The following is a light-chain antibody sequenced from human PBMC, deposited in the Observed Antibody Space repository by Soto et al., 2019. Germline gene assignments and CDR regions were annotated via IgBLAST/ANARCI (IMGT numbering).Light chain of an antibody. J-gene: IGKJ3*01. CDR2: AAS. V-gene: IGKV1-27*01. CDR1: QGINKY. CDR3: QKYDGAPFT. Sequence: DSRIIQSPSSMSASVGDRVTITCGASQGINKYLAWYQQKPGKVPQLLIYAASTLQSGVPSRFSGSGSGTYFTLTITSLQPEDVATYYCQKYDGAPFTFGPGTKVAIK.